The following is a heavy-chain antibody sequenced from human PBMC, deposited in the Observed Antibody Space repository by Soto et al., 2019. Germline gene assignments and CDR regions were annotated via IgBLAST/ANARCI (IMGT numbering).Heavy chain of an antibody. CDR1: GGTFSNYA. D-gene: IGHD5-18*01. V-gene: IGHV1-69*12. CDR3: ASGIQLWLRRINYGYSG. CDR2: IIPMFGTA. Sequence: QVQLVQSGAEVKKPESSVKVSCKAPGGTFSNYAISWVRQAPGQGLEWLGGIIPMFGTANYAQRFQDRVTITADESTNTGYMELSSLRSEDTAVYFCASGIQLWLRRINYGYSGWCPGPLVTVSS. J-gene: IGHJ1*01.